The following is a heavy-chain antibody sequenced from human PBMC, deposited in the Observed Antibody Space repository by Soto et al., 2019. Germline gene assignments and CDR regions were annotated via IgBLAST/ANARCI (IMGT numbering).Heavy chain of an antibody. CDR1: GYTFTSYG. V-gene: IGHV1-18*01. Sequence: QVQLVQSGAEVQKPGASVKVSCKNSGYTFTSYGITWVRQAPGQGLEWMGWISAHNGNTNYAQKLQERLTMTTDTYTSTAYMELRSLRSDDTAVYYCARVRGSYFDYWGQGTLVTVSS. J-gene: IGHJ4*02. CDR3: ARVRGSYFDY. D-gene: IGHD3-16*01. CDR2: ISAHNGNT.